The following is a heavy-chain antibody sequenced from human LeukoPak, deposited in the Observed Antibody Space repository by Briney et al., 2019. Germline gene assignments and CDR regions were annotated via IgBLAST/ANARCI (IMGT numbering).Heavy chain of an antibody. V-gene: IGHV3-30-3*01. CDR1: GFTFSSYA. CDR3: ARSAQTVTTFPLDY. J-gene: IGHJ4*02. Sequence: GGSLRLSCAASGFTFSSYAMHWVRQAPGKGLEWVAVISYDGSNKYYADSVKGRFTISRDNSKNTLYLQMNSRRAEDTAVYYCARSAQTVTTFPLDYWGQGTLVTVSS. CDR2: ISYDGSNK. D-gene: IGHD4-17*01.